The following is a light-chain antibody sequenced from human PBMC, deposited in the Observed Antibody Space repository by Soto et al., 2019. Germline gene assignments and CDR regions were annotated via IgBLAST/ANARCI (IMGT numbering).Light chain of an antibody. CDR2: WAS. CDR3: QQHFSPPLT. V-gene: IGKV4-1*01. CDR1: QSVLYSSNNKNY. Sequence: DIVMTQSPDSLAVSLGERATINCKSSQSVLYSSNNKNYLAWYQQKPGQPPKLLIYWASTRESGVPDRFSGSGSGTDFTLPISSLQAEDVAVYYCQQHFSPPLTFGGGTKVEIK. J-gene: IGKJ4*01.